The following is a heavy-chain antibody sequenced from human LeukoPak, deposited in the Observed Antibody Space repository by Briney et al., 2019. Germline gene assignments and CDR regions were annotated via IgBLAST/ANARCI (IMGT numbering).Heavy chain of an antibody. V-gene: IGHV3-48*03. CDR2: ISSSGSTI. J-gene: IGHJ4*02. D-gene: IGHD3-3*01. CDR3: VRDRGNDFWGADVSYFDY. CDR1: GFTFSSYE. Sequence: GGSLRLSCAASGFTFSSYEMNWVRQAPGKGLEGVSFISSSGSTIYYADSVKGRFTISRANAANSLYLQMNSLRAEDTAVYYCVRDRGNDFWGADVSYFDYWGQGTLVTVSS.